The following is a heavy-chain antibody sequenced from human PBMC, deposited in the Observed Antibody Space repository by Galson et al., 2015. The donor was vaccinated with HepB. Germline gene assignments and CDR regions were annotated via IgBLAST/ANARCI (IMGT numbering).Heavy chain of an antibody. D-gene: IGHD3-3*01. Sequence: SVKVSCKASGGTFRSYAMSWAPQAPGQGLEGVGGIIRILGIGYYAQKFQGRVTITADKSTSTAYMELSSLRSEDTAVYYCARSRLRFLEWLLFEGNWFDPWGQGALVTVSS. J-gene: IGHJ5*02. CDR3: ARSRLRFLEWLLFEGNWFDP. CDR2: IIRILGIG. V-gene: IGHV1-69*10. CDR1: GGTFRSYA.